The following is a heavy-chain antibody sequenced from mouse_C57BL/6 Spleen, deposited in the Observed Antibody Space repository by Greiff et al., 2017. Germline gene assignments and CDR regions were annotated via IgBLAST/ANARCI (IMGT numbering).Heavy chain of an antibody. CDR1: GYTFTDYY. J-gene: IGHJ3*01. CDR3: ARSGAGTAWFAY. D-gene: IGHD4-1*01. Sequence: VQLQQSGAELVRPGASVQLSCKASGYTFTDYYINWVKQRPGQGLEWIARIYPGSGNTYYNEKFKGKATLTAEKSSSTAYMQLSSLTSEDSAVYFCARSGAGTAWFAYWGQGALVTVSA. V-gene: IGHV1-76*01. CDR2: IYPGSGNT.